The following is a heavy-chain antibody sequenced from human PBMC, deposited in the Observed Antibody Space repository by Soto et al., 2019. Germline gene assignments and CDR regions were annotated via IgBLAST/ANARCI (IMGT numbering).Heavy chain of an antibody. J-gene: IGHJ4*02. D-gene: IGHD5-12*01. V-gene: IGHV3-48*04. CDR1: GFKFSDYS. CDR2: ISRSNSTT. CDR3: ARDTNHYDWLDY. Sequence: EVQLVESGGGLVQPGGSLRLSCAASGFKFSDYSMNWVRQAPGKGLVWVSYISRSNSTTYYAASVRGRFTISRDNAKNVLFLQLNSLRAEDTAVYYCARDTNHYDWLDYWGQGTLVTVSS.